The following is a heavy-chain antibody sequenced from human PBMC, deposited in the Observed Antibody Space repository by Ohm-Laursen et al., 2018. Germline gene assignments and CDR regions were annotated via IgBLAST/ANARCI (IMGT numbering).Heavy chain of an antibody. CDR1: GYTFSSYD. CDR3: ARMYSTSQAPGINWFDP. CDR2: MNPNRGDT. Sequence: GSSVKVSCKASGYTFSSYDINWVRQATRQGLEWMGWMNPNRGDTGYAQKFQGRVTMTRNTSISTAYMELSSLRSDDTAVYYCARMYSTSQAPGINWFDPWGQGTLVTVSS. D-gene: IGHD6-6*01. J-gene: IGHJ5*02. V-gene: IGHV1-8*01.